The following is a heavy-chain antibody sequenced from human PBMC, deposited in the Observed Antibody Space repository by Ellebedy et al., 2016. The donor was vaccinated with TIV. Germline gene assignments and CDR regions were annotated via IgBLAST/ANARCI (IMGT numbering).Heavy chain of an antibody. CDR3: AKDGTGDDAFDI. Sequence: GGSLRLSCAASGFTVSNSYMNWVRQAPGKGLAWVAVISYDGSNKYYADSVKGRFTISRDNSKNTLYLQMNSLRAEDTAVYYCAKDGTGDDAFDIWGQGTMVTVSS. J-gene: IGHJ3*02. CDR2: ISYDGSNK. V-gene: IGHV3-30*18. CDR1: GFTVSNSY. D-gene: IGHD7-27*01.